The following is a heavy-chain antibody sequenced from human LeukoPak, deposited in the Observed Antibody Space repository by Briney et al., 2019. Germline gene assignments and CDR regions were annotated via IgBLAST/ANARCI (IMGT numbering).Heavy chain of an antibody. D-gene: IGHD6-19*01. V-gene: IGHV4-61*02. Sequence: PSQTLSLTCTVSGRSISSGNYYWNWIRQPAGKGLEWIGRIHTSGSTNYNPSLKSRVTISVDTSTNQCSLRLTSVTAADTAVYYCARDGSSGWYPWGQGTLVTVSS. CDR2: IHTSGST. CDR3: ARDGSSGWYP. J-gene: IGHJ5*02. CDR1: GRSISSGNYY.